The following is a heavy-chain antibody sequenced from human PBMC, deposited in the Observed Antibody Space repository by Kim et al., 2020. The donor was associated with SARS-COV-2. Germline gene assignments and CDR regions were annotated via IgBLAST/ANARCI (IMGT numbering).Heavy chain of an antibody. CDR3: AGGQDDLNYYYGMHV. CDR1: GFTFSSYS. V-gene: IGHV3-21*01. CDR2: ISSSSSYI. Sequence: GGSLRLSCAASGFTFSSYSMNWVRQAPGKGLEWVSSISSSSSYIYYADSMKGRFTISRDNAKNSLYLQMNSLRAEDTAVYYCAGGQDDLNYYYGMHVWREGTPVTVSS. J-gene: IGHJ6*04. D-gene: IGHD2-15*01.